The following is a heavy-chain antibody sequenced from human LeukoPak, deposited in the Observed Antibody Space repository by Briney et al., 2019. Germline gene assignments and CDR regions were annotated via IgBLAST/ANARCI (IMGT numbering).Heavy chain of an antibody. J-gene: IGHJ4*02. CDR3: ARGGRGYDDNFDY. CDR1: GFAFRSFG. Sequence: GGSLRLSCAASGFAFRSFGIHWVRQAPGKGLEWVAVISYDGSNKYYADSVKGRFTISRDNSKNTLYLQMNSLRAEDTAVYYCARGGRGYDDNFDYWGQGTLVTVSS. D-gene: IGHD5-12*01. V-gene: IGHV3-30*03. CDR2: ISYDGSNK.